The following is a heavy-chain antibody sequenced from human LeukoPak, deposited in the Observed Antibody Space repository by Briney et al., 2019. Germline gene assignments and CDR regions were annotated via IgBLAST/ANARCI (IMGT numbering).Heavy chain of an antibody. CDR2: INPNSGGT. V-gene: IGHV1-2*02. CDR1: GYTFTGYY. Sequence: GASVKVSCKASGYTFTGYYMHWVRQAPGQGLEWMGWINPNSGGTNYAQKFQGRVTMTRDTSTSTAYMELSRLRSDDTAVYYCARLKYYYGSGSYFYYWGQGTLVTVSS. J-gene: IGHJ4*02. CDR3: ARLKYYYGSGSYFYY. D-gene: IGHD3-10*01.